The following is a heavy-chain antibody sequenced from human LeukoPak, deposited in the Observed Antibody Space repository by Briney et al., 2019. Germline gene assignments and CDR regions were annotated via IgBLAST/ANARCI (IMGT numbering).Heavy chain of an antibody. Sequence: GGSLRLSCAVSGFTFSSYEMNWVRQAPGKGLEWVSYISSSGSTIYYADSVKGRFTISRDNAKNSLYLQMNSLRAEDTAVYYCARFYGGNSRYWGQGTLVTVSS. CDR3: ARFYGGNSRY. V-gene: IGHV3-48*03. J-gene: IGHJ4*02. CDR2: ISSSGSTI. CDR1: GFTFSSYE. D-gene: IGHD4-23*01.